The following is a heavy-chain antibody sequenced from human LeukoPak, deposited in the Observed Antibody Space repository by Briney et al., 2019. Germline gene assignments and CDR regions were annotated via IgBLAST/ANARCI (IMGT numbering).Heavy chain of an antibody. Sequence: GGSLRLSCAASEFTYGMNWVGQAPGKGREWGAVISYDGSNKYYADSVKGRFTISRDNSKNTLYPQMNSLRAGDTAVYYCASLGGDPFDYWGQGTLVTVSS. V-gene: IGHV3-30*03. CDR1: EFTYG. J-gene: IGHJ4*02. CDR2: ISYDGSNK. CDR3: ASLGGDPFDY. D-gene: IGHD3-16*01.